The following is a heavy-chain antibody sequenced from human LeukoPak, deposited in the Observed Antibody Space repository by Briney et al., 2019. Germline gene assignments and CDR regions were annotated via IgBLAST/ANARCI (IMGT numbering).Heavy chain of an antibody. V-gene: IGHV1-69*13. J-gene: IGHJ4*02. CDR2: IIPIFGTA. CDR1: GGTFSSYA. CDR3: AYTDDTYYYDSSGFY. D-gene: IGHD3-22*01. Sequence: SVKVSCKASGGTFSSYAISWVRQAPGQGLEWMGGIIPIFGTANYAQKFQGRVTITADESTSTAYMELSSLRSEDTAVYYCAYTDDTYYYDSSGFYWGQGTLVTVSS.